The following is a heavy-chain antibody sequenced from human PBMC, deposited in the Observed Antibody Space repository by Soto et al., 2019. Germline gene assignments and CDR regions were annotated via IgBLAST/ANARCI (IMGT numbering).Heavy chain of an antibody. CDR2: INHRGYP. D-gene: IGHD5-12*01. CDR1: GGSFSGYY. V-gene: IGHV4-34*01. J-gene: IGHJ5*02. CDR3: ARGDIVTTIWFGP. Sequence: QVQLQQWGAGLLKPSETLSLTCAVYGGSFSGYYWSWIRQPPAKGLEWIGEINHRGYPTYNPSLKSRGTISVDTSKNQFSLKFSSVTASDTAVYYCARGDIVTTIWFGPWGQGTPVTVSS.